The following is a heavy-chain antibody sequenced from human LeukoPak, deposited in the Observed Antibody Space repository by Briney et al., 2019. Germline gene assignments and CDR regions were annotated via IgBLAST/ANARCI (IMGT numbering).Heavy chain of an antibody. CDR3: ARVVQTTPFGVVIISLTGGKNWFDP. V-gene: IGHV1-8*01. J-gene: IGHJ5*02. D-gene: IGHD3-3*01. CDR2: MDPNSGNT. CDR1: GYTFTSYD. Sequence: ASVKVSCKASGYTFTSYDINWVRQATGQGLEWMGWMDPNSGNTGYAQKFQGRVTMTGNTSISTAYMELSSLRSEDTAVYYCARVVQTTPFGVVIISLTGGKNWFDPWGQGTLVTVSS.